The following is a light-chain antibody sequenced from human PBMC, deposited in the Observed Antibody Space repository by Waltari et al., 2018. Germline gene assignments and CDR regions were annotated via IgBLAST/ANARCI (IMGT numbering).Light chain of an antibody. J-gene: IGKJ3*01. CDR1: QSISSY. CDR3: QQSYSTPFT. Sequence: DIQMTQPPSSLSASVGDSVPITCRASQSISSYLNWYQQKPGKAPKLLIYAASSLQSGVPSRFSGSGSGTDFTLTISSLQPEDFATYYCQQSYSTPFTFGPGTKVDIK. CDR2: AAS. V-gene: IGKV1-39*01.